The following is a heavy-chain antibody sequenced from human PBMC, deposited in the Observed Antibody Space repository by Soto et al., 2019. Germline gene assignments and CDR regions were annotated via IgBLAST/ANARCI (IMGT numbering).Heavy chain of an antibody. CDR1: GFTFRSFT. CDR3: ASDERDSTYYYGMDV. CDR2: IYSGGST. V-gene: IGHV3-53*01. Sequence: GGSLRLSCAASGFTFRSFTMNWVRQAPGKGLEWVSVIYSGGSTYYADSVKGRFTISRDNSKNTLYLQMNSLRAEDTAVYYCASDERDSTYYYGMDVWGQGTTVTVSS. J-gene: IGHJ6*02. D-gene: IGHD4-4*01.